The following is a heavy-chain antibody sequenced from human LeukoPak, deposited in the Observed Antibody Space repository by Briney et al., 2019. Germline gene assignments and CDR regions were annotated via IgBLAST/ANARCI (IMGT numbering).Heavy chain of an antibody. V-gene: IGHV3-30*18. D-gene: IGHD6-25*01. CDR3: AKEQEAADY. CDR2: ISYDGSNK. Sequence: GGSLRLSCAASGFTFSSYGMHWVRQAPGKGLEWVAVISYDGSNKYYADSVKGRFTISRDNSKNTLYLQMNSLRAEDTAVYYCAKEQEAADYWGQGTLVTVSS. J-gene: IGHJ4*02. CDR1: GFTFSSYG.